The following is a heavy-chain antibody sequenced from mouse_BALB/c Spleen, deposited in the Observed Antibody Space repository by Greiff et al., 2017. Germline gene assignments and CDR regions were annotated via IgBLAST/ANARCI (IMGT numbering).Heavy chain of an antibody. V-gene: IGHV14-4*02. J-gene: IGHJ1*01. Sequence: EVMLVESGAELVRSGASVKLSCTASGFNIKDYYMHWVKQRPEQGLEWIGWIDPENGDTEYAPKFQGKATMTADTSSNTAYLQLSSLTSEDTAVYYCNALYYGNWYFDVWGAGTTVTVSS. CDR1: GFNIKDYY. D-gene: IGHD2-1*01. CDR2: IDPENGDT. CDR3: NALYYGNWYFDV.